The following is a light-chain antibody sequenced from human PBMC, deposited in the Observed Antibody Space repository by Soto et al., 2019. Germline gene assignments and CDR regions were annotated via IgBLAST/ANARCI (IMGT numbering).Light chain of an antibody. CDR3: HHLNGYPIT. Sequence: EIVLTQSPGTLSLSPGERAALSCRASQSASSRRLAWYQQKPGQAPRFLIYGASTRPTGIPDRFSGSVSGTDFTLTISSLQPEDFATYYCHHLNGYPITFGQGTRLEIK. CDR2: GAS. V-gene: IGKV3-20*01. J-gene: IGKJ5*01. CDR1: QSASSRR.